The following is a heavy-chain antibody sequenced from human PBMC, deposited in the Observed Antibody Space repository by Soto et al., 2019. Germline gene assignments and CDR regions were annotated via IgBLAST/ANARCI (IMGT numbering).Heavy chain of an antibody. CDR2: IRTKGNGGTP. D-gene: IGHD3-22*01. V-gene: IGHV3-49*03. CDR3: TTRASHYYDSSGYYGPFDY. Sequence: GGSLRLSCTASGFIFGDYTMSWFRQAPGKGLEWVGFIRTKGNGGTPEYAASVKGRFSISRDDSKSIAYLQMNSLKTEDTAVYYCTTRASHYYDSSGYYGPFDYWGQGTLVTVSS. J-gene: IGHJ4*02. CDR1: GFIFGDYT.